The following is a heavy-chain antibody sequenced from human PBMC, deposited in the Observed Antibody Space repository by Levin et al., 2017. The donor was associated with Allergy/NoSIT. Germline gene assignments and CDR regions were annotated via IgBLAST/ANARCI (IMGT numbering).Heavy chain of an antibody. D-gene: IGHD3-16*01. CDR1: GFTFSNAW. CDR2: IKSQTDGGTA. Sequence: GESLKISCAASGFTFSNAWMSWVRQAPGKGLEWVGRIKSQTDGGTADYAASVRGRFSISRDDSINTLYLQVNSLKTEDTAVYYCTADAAEYPLSAMITFDYWGQGTLVTVSS. V-gene: IGHV3-15*01. CDR3: TADAAEYPLSAMITFDY. J-gene: IGHJ4*02.